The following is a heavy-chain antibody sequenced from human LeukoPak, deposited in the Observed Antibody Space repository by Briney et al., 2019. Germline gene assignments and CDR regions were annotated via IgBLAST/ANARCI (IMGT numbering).Heavy chain of an antibody. CDR3: ATAPGVGDLYGSGSLYYFDY. J-gene: IGHJ4*02. CDR2: FDPEDGET. CDR1: GYTLTELS. V-gene: IGHV1-24*01. Sequence: ASVKVSCKVSGYTLTELSMHWVRQAPGKGLEWMGGFDPEDGETIYAQKFQGRVTMTEDTSTDTAYMELSSLRSEDTAVYYCATAPGVGDLYGSGSLYYFDYWGQGTLVTVSS. D-gene: IGHD3-10*01.